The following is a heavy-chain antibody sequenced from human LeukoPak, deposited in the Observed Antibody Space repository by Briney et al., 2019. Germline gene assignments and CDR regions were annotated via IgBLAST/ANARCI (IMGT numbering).Heavy chain of an antibody. CDR1: GFTFSSYA. J-gene: IGHJ4*02. D-gene: IGHD6-19*01. CDR3: ARERNLEIAVAGTIFNY. CDR2: IYSGGST. V-gene: IGHV3-66*01. Sequence: PGGSLRLSCAASGFTFSSYAMSWVRQAPGKGLEWVSVIYSGGSTYYADSVKGRFTISRDNSKNTLYLQMKSLRAEDTAVYYCARERNLEIAVAGTIFNYWGQGTLVTVPS.